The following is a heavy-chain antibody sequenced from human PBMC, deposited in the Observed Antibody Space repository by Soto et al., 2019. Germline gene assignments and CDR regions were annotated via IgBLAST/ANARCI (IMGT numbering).Heavy chain of an antibody. CDR2: IHPDGGHT. CDR3: ARGDNDY. V-gene: IGHV1-46*01. CDR1: GYTFTNYY. J-gene: IGHJ4*02. Sequence: QVQLVQSGAEVKKPGASVKVSCKASGYTFTNYYVQWVRQAPGQGLEWMVVIHPDGGHTTYSQKFQDRVTMTRDTFTSTIYMDLSSLRSEDTDVYDCARGDNDYWGQGTLVTVSS.